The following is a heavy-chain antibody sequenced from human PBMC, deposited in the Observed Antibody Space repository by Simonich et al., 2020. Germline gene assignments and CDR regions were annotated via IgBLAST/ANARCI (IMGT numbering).Heavy chain of an antibody. V-gene: IGHV1-2*02. J-gene: IGHJ6*03. D-gene: IGHD6-13*01. CDR1: GYTFTGYY. Sequence: QVQLVQSGAEVKKPGASVKVSCKASGYTFTGYYMNWVGQAPGQGVEAVGGINPNSGGTNYARKVPGRDTMTRDTAISTAYIELSRLRSDDTAVYYCARGRIAAAGTYYYYYMDVWGKGTTVTVSS. CDR3: ARGRIAAAGTYYYYYMDV. CDR2: INPNSGGT.